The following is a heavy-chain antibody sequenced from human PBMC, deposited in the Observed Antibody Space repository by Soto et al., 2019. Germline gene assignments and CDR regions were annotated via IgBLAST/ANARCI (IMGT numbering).Heavy chain of an antibody. CDR1: GFTFSSYW. Sequence: GGSLRLSCAASGFTFSSYWMSWVRQAPGKGLEWVANIKQDGSEKYYVDSVKGRFTISRDNAKNSLYLQMNSLRAEDTAVYYCARVGFIAAVGKSWFDPWGQGTLVTVSS. CDR2: IKQDGSEK. CDR3: ARVGFIAAVGKSWFDP. D-gene: IGHD6-13*01. J-gene: IGHJ5*02. V-gene: IGHV3-7*01.